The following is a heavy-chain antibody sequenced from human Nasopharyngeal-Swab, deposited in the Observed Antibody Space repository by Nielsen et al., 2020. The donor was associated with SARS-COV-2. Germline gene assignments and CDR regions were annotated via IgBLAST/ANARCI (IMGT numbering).Heavy chain of an antibody. CDR3: ARDDFPDAFDI. CDR1: GFTFSSYA. D-gene: IGHD2/OR15-2a*01. Sequence: GESLKISCAASGFTFSSYAMSWVRQAPGKGLEWVSAISGSGGSTYYADSVKGRFTISRDNSKNTLYLQMNSLRAEGTAVYYCARDDFPDAFDIWGQGTMVTVSS. J-gene: IGHJ3*02. V-gene: IGHV3-23*01. CDR2: ISGSGGST.